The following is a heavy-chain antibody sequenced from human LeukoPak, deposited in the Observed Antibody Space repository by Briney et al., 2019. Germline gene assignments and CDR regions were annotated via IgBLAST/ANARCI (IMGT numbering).Heavy chain of an antibody. Sequence: SETLSLTCTVSGGSIGSSSYYWGWIRQPPGKGLEWIGSIYYSGSTYYNPSLKSRVTISVDTSKNQFSLKLSSVTAADTAVYYCARHKYYYDSSGYYHTEDFQHWGQGTLVTVSS. CDR3: ARHKYYYDSSGYYHTEDFQH. J-gene: IGHJ1*01. V-gene: IGHV4-39*01. CDR1: GGSIGSSSYY. CDR2: IYYSGST. D-gene: IGHD3-22*01.